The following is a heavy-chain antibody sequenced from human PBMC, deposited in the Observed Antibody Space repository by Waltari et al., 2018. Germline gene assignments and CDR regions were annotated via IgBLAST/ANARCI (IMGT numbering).Heavy chain of an antibody. J-gene: IGHJ6*02. CDR3: AREIVVVVAATLHYYYGMDV. CDR1: GGTFSSYA. Sequence: QVQLVQSGAEVKKPGSSVKVSCKASGGTFSSYAISWVRQAPGQGLEWMGVIIPIFGTANYAQKFQGRVTITADESTSTAYMELSSLRSEDTAVYYCAREIVVVVAATLHYYYGMDVWGQGTTVTVSS. D-gene: IGHD2-15*01. CDR2: IIPIFGTA. V-gene: IGHV1-69*01.